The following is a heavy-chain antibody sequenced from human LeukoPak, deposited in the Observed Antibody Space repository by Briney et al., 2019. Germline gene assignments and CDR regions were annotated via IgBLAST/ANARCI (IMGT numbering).Heavy chain of an antibody. CDR1: GFTFSGSP. CDR2: IRSKADNYAT. J-gene: IGHJ4*02. D-gene: IGHD4-17*01. V-gene: IGHV3-73*01. CDR3: TTGNYGPY. Sequence: GGSLRLSCAASGFTFSGSPILWVRQASGKGLEWVGRIRSKADNYATAYAASVQGRCTISRDDSKSTAYLQLNSLKTEDTAVYYCTTGNYGPYWGQGTLATVSS.